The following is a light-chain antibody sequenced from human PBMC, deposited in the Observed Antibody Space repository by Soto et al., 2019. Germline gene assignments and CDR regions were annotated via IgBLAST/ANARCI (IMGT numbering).Light chain of an antibody. CDR3: QHYDSFWS. V-gene: IGKV1-5*01. J-gene: IGKJ1*01. CDR1: QSVDSR. Sequence: QMTQSTYTLSASIGDRVTITCRASQSVDSRLAWYQQKPGKGPKLLVYDASTLETGVPSRFSGSGSGAEFTLTITGLQPEDIAAYSCQHYDSFWSFGQGTKV. CDR2: DAS.